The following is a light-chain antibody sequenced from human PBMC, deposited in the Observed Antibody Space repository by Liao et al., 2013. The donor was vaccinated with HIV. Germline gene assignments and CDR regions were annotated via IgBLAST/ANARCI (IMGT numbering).Light chain of an antibody. Sequence: SYELTQPPSLSVSPGQTASFTCSGDKLGDKHVCWYHQRPGHSPVLVIYQDTKRPSGIPERISGSNSGNTATLTISGTQAMDEGDYYCQAWDSNILWVFGGGTKLTVL. CDR2: QDT. V-gene: IGLV3-1*01. J-gene: IGLJ3*02. CDR3: QAWDSNILWV. CDR1: KLGDKH.